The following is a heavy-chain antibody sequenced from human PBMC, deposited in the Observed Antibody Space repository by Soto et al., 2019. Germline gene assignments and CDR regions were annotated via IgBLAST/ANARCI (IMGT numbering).Heavy chain of an antibody. J-gene: IGHJ4*02. D-gene: IGHD3-22*01. CDR3: ARGGYFYDISGYPDY. Sequence: ASVKVSCKASGYTFTTYGISWVRQAPGQGLEWMGWISAYSGNTNYAQKVQGRVTMTTDTSTTTAYMELRSLRSDDTAVYYCARGGYFYDISGYPDYWGQGTLVTVSS. CDR1: GYTFTTYG. CDR2: ISAYSGNT. V-gene: IGHV1-18*01.